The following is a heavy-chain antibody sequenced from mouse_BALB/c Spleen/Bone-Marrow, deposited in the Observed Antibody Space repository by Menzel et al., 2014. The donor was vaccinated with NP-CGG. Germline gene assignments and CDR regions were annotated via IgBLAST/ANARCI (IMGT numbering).Heavy chain of an antibody. V-gene: IGHV1-7*01. Sequence: QVQLQQSGAELAKPGASVKMSCKASGYTFTSYWIHWVKQRPGQGLERIGNINPSTGYTEYNQKFKDKATLTADKSSSTAYMQLSSLTSEDAAVYYCARYSHEEVAYWGQGTLVTVSA. D-gene: IGHD2-12*01. J-gene: IGHJ3*01. CDR1: GYTFTSYW. CDR2: INPSTGYT. CDR3: ARYSHEEVAY.